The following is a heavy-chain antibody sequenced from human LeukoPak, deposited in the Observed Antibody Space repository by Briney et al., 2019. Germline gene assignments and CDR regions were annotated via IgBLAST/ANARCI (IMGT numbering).Heavy chain of an antibody. CDR2: ISNSNGNT. CDR3: AELGITMIGGV. CDR1: GFTFSNYA. D-gene: IGHD3-10*02. V-gene: IGHV3-23*01. Sequence: GGSLRLSCAASGFTFSNYAMSWVRQAPGKGLEWVSTISNSNGNTYYADSVKGRFTISRDNSKNTLYLQMNSLTAEDTAVYYCAELGITMIGGVWGKGTTVTISS. J-gene: IGHJ6*04.